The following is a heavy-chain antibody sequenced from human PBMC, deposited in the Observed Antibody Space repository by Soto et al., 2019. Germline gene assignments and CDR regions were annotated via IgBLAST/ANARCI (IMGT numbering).Heavy chain of an antibody. V-gene: IGHV4-30-4*01. CDR2: ISHTGLT. CDR1: GGSINSGDYY. Sequence: SETLSLTCTVSGGSINSGDYYWSWLRQSPGKGLEWIAYISHTGLTDFNPSLKSRLSISEDTSKNQIYLKLNSVTAADTAVYYCARAEGITGSTWFDPWGHGVLVTVSS. J-gene: IGHJ5*02. CDR3: ARAEGITGSTWFDP. D-gene: IGHD1-7*01.